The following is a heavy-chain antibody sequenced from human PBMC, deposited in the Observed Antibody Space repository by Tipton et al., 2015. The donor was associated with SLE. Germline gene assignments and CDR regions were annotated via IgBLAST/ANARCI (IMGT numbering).Heavy chain of an antibody. Sequence: TLSLTCTVSGDSFSSGSSSWNWVRQPAGKGLEWIGLIYNSGITNYNPSLKSRITISLDKSNNHFSLRLSSLTAADTAVYYCARVQAYEGFDPWGQGTLVTVSS. CDR2: IYNSGIT. CDR1: GDSFSSGSSS. J-gene: IGHJ5*02. CDR3: ARVQAYEGFDP. V-gene: IGHV4-61*02. D-gene: IGHD3-16*01.